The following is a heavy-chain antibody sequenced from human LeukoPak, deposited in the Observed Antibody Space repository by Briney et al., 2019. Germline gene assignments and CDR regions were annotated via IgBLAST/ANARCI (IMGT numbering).Heavy chain of an antibody. CDR3: ARDNSGYDFPYYYYGMDV. V-gene: IGHV3-53*01. Sequence: GGSLRLSCAASGFTVSSNYMSWVRQAPGKGLEWVSVIYSGGSTYYADSVKGRFTISRDNSKNTLYLQMNSLRAEDTAVYYCARDNSGYDFPYYYYGMDVWGQGTTVTVSS. D-gene: IGHD5-12*01. CDR1: GFTVSSNY. J-gene: IGHJ6*02. CDR2: IYSGGST.